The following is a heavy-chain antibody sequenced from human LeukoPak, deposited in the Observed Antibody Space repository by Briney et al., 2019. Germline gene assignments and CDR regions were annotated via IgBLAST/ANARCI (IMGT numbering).Heavy chain of an antibody. CDR3: AAAGDY. D-gene: IGHD3-10*01. CDR1: GFTFGSYT. J-gene: IGHJ4*02. CDR2: ISSTSTT. V-gene: IGHV3-48*02. Sequence: GGSLRLSCAASGFTFGSYTMNWVRQAPGKGLEWVSHISSTSTTYYADSVKGRFTTSRDNAKNLLYLQMNSLRDEDTAVYYCAAAGDYWGQGTLVTVSS.